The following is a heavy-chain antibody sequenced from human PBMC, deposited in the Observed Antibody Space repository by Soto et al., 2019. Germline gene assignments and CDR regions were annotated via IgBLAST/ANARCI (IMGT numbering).Heavy chain of an antibody. D-gene: IGHD6-25*01. CDR3: ARHEAGWYFDS. J-gene: IGHJ4*02. CDR2: IYYSGST. CDR1: RGSISRGTNY. Sequence: PSETLSLTCTVSRGSISRGTNYWAWIRQPPGKGLEWIANIYYSGSTFYNPSLKSRVTISLDTSKNQFSLRLRSVTAADTAVYYCARHEAGWYFDSWGQGTLVTVS. V-gene: IGHV4-39*01.